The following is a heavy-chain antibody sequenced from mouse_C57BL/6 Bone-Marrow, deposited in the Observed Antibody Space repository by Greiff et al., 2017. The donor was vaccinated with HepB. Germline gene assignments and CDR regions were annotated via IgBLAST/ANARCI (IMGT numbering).Heavy chain of an antibody. CDR2: ISSGGDYI. Sequence: EVKLVESGEGLVKPGGSLKLSCAASGFTFSSYAMSWVRQTPEKRLEWVAYISSGGDYIYYADTVKGRFTISRDNARNTLYLQMSSLKSEDTAMYYCTRPLTGTVVDYWGQGTTLTVSS. V-gene: IGHV5-9-1*02. J-gene: IGHJ2*01. CDR3: TRPLTGTVVDY. D-gene: IGHD4-1*01. CDR1: GFTFSSYA.